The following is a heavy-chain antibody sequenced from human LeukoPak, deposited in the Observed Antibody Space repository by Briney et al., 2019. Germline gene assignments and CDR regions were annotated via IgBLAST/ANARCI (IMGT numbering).Heavy chain of an antibody. CDR1: GGSISSSSYY. Sequence: SETLSLTCTVSGGSISSSSYYWGWIRQPPGKGLEWIGSIYYSGSTYYNPSLKSRVTISVDTSKNQFSLRLSSVTAADTAVYYCARVYVPDYYYMDVWGKGTTVTVSS. CDR2: IYYSGST. CDR3: ARVYVPDYYYMDV. V-gene: IGHV4-39*07. D-gene: IGHD1-14*01. J-gene: IGHJ6*03.